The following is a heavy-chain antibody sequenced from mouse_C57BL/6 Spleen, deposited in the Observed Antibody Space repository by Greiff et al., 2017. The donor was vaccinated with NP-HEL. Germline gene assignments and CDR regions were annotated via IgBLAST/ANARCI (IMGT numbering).Heavy chain of an antibody. CDR1: GYTFTSYW. CDR3: ARGTGTGYFDV. Sequence: QVQLQQPGAELVKPGASVKLSCKASGYTFTSYWMQWVKQRPGQGLEWIGEIDPSDSYTNYNQKFKGKATLTVDTSSSTAYMQLSSLTSEDSAVYYGARGTGTGYFDVWGTGTTVTVSS. V-gene: IGHV1-50*01. J-gene: IGHJ1*03. D-gene: IGHD4-1*01. CDR2: IDPSDSYT.